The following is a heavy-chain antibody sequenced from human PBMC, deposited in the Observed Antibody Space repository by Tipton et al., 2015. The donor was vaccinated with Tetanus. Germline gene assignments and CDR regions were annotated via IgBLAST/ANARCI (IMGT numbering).Heavy chain of an antibody. V-gene: IGHV3-33*01. CDR3: AREADCSGGSCFSGDSDT. Sequence: SGFIFSSYGIHWVRQAPGKGLEWLAVSWYDGTDKYYADSVKGRFTISRDNSKNTLYLQMNSLRAEDTALYYCAREADCSGGSCFSGDSDTWGQGTQVTVSS. CDR2: SWYDGTDK. J-gene: IGHJ5*02. CDR1: GFIFSSYG. D-gene: IGHD2-15*01.